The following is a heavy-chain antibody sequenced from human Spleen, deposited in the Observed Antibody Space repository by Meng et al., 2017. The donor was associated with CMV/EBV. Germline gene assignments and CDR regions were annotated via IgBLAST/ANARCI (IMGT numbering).Heavy chain of an antibody. CDR3: ARDRECQLTNWLDP. J-gene: IGHJ5*02. CDR1: GDIFTNYH. D-gene: IGHD3-10*01. Sequence: TGDIFTNYHLQWVRQAPGQGLEWVGWINPSSGRTNYAQKFQGRVTMTRDTSTSTGYMDLSRLTSDDTAVYYCARDRECQLTNWLDPWGQGTLVTVSS. CDR2: INPSSGRT. V-gene: IGHV1-2*02.